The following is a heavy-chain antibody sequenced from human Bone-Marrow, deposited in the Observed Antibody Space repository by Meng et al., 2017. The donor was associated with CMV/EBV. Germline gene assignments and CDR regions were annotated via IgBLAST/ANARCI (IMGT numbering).Heavy chain of an antibody. J-gene: IGHJ6*02. Sequence: ASVKVSCKASGYTFTSYDINWVRQATGQGLEWMGWMNPNSGNTGYAQKFQGRVTMTRNTSISTAYMELSSLRSEDTAVYYCARAGVSGSNYYYYGMDVWGQGTTVTVSS. CDR2: MNPNSGNT. D-gene: IGHD1-26*01. CDR1: GYTFTSYD. V-gene: IGHV1-8*01. CDR3: ARAGVSGSNYYYYGMDV.